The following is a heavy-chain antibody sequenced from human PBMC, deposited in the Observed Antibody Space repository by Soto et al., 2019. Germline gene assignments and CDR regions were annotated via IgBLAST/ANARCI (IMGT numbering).Heavy chain of an antibody. J-gene: IGHJ5*02. V-gene: IGHV3-33*01. D-gene: IGHD3-10*01. CDR1: GFTFNNYG. CDR3: ARDLSDGSGSYNPPFDP. Sequence: QVPLVESGGGVVQPGRSLRLSCAASGFTFNNYGMHWVRQAPGKGLEWLALIWYDGSHEYYADSVKGRFTISRDNSKNTLYLQMNSLRDEDTAVYYCARDLSDGSGSYNPPFDPWGQGTLVTVS. CDR2: IWYDGSHE.